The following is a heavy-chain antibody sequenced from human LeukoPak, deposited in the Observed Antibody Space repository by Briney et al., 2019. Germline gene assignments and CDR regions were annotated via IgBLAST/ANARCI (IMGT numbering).Heavy chain of an antibody. CDR1: GFTFSSYW. CDR3: ARDYYGFDFGLDV. Sequence: PGGSLRLSCAASGFTFSSYWMSWVRQAPGKGLEWVANIKQDGSEKYYVDSVKGRFTISRDNAKNSLYLQMNSLRAEDTAVYYRARDYYGFDFGLDVWGQGTTVTVSS. J-gene: IGHJ6*02. CDR2: IKQDGSEK. D-gene: IGHD3-10*01. V-gene: IGHV3-7*01.